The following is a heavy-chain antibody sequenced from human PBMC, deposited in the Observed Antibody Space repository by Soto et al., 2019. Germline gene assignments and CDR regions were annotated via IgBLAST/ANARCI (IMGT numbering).Heavy chain of an antibody. J-gene: IGHJ4*01. Sequence: ASVKVSCKASGYTFNTYAITWVRQAPGQGLEWMGWISGYNGNTNYAQTLQGRGTMTTDTSTSTAYLELRSLRSDDTAVYYCARTVEYDSIPYYYADFWGQGTLVTGS. CDR3: ARTVEYDSIPYYYADF. CDR1: GYTFNTYA. V-gene: IGHV1-18*01. D-gene: IGHD2-21*01. CDR2: ISGYNGNT.